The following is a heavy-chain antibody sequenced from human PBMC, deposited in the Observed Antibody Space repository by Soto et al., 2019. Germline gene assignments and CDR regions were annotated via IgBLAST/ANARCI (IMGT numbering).Heavy chain of an antibody. J-gene: IGHJ6*02. Sequence: SVKVSCKASGFSFTSSAVQWVRQARGQRLEWIGWIVVGSGNTNYAQKFQERVTITRDMSTSTAYMELSSLRSEDTAAYYCAARAGDHYGMDVWGQGTTVTVSS. D-gene: IGHD2-21*02. V-gene: IGHV1-58*01. CDR1: GFSFTSSA. CDR2: IVVGSGNT. CDR3: AARAGDHYGMDV.